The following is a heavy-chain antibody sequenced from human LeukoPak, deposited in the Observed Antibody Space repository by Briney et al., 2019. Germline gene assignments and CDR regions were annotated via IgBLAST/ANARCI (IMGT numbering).Heavy chain of an antibody. CDR2: INWNGGSA. Sequence: PGGSLRLSCAASGFTFDDYGMSWVRQAPGKGLEWVSGINWNGGSAGYADSVKGRFTISRDNAKNSLYLQMNSLRAEDTAVYYCARVLPYDYINRFDRWGQGTLVTVSS. J-gene: IGHJ5*02. CDR3: ARVLPYDYINRFDR. V-gene: IGHV3-20*04. CDR1: GFTFDDYG. D-gene: IGHD4-11*01.